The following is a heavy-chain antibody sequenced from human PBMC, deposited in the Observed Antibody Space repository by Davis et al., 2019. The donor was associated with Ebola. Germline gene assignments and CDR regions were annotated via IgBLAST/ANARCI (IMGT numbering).Heavy chain of an antibody. CDR2: TNEAWTTP. CDR1: GFSFRTYW. CDR3: ARDVGGRAGY. Sequence: PGGSLRLSCAASGFSFRTYWMHWVRQAPGKGLVWVSRTNEAWTTPSYADSVQGRFTIARDNARSTLFLQMNNLRADDTAVYYCARDVGGRAGYWGQGTLVDASS. J-gene: IGHJ4*02. V-gene: IGHV3-74*01.